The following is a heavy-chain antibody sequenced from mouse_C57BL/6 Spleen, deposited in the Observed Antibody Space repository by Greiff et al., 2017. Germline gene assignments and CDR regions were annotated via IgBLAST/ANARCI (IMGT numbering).Heavy chain of an antibody. D-gene: IGHD2-5*01. V-gene: IGHV1-82*01. CDR1: GYAFSSSW. J-gene: IGHJ3*01. CDR3: AYYSNYWFAY. Sequence: QVQLKESGPELVKPGASVKISCTASGYAFSSSWMNWVKQRPGKGLEWIGRIYPGDGDTNYNGKFKGKATLTADKSSSTAYMQHSSQTSEDSAVYFCAYYSNYWFAYWGQGTLVTVSA. CDR2: IYPGDGDT.